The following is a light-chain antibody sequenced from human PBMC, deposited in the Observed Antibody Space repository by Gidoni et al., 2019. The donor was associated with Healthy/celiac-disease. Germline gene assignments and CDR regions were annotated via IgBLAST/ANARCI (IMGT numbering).Light chain of an antibody. CDR2: EVS. CDR1: SSDVGGYNY. V-gene: IGLV2-8*01. J-gene: IGLJ3*02. CDR3: SSYAGSNNPWV. Sequence: QYALTQPPSETGSPGQSVTISCTGTSSDVGGYNYVSWYQQHPGKAPKLMIYEVSKRPSGVPDRFSGSKSGNTASLTVSVLQAEYEADYYCSSYAGSNNPWVFGGGTKLTVL.